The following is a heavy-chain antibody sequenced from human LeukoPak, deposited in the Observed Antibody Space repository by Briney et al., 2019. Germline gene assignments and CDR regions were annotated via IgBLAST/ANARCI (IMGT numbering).Heavy chain of an antibody. V-gene: IGHV1-69*06. CDR3: ARAGGWYRNGYFDY. CDR2: IIPIFGTA. D-gene: IGHD6-19*01. Sequence: SVKVSCKASGGTFSSYAISWVRQAPGQGLEWMGGIIPIFGTANYAQKFQGRVTITADKSTSTAYMELSSPRSEDTAVYYCARAGGWYRNGYFDYWGRGTLVTVSS. J-gene: IGHJ4*02. CDR1: GGTFSSYA.